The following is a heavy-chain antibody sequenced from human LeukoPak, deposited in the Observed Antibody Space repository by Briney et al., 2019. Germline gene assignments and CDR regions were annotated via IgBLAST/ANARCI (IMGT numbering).Heavy chain of an antibody. CDR3: ARGSVDDSSGYYPSADDAFDI. CDR1: GGSISSGDYY. J-gene: IGHJ3*02. Sequence: PSETLSLTCTVSGGSISSGDYYWSWIRQPPGKGLEWIGYIYYSGSTYYNPSLKSRVTISVDTSKNQFSLKLSSVTAADTAVYYCARGSVDDSSGYYPSADDAFDIWGQGTMVTVSS. V-gene: IGHV4-30-4*01. CDR2: IYYSGST. D-gene: IGHD3-22*01.